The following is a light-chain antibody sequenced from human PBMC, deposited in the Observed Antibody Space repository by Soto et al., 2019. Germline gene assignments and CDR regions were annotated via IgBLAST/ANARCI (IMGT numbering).Light chain of an antibody. J-gene: IGLJ2*01. Sequence: QSALTQPRSVSGSPGQSVTISCTGTSSDVGGYNYVSWYQQHPGKAPKLMIYDVSKRPSGVPDRFSGSKSGNTASLTISGRQAADEADYYCCSYAGSYTLVFGGGTKLTVL. CDR3: CSYAGSYTLV. CDR2: DVS. CDR1: SSDVGGYNY. V-gene: IGLV2-11*01.